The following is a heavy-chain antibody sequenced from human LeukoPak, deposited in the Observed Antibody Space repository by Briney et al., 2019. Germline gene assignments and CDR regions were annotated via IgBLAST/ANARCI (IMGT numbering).Heavy chain of an antibody. CDR3: ARRRLWLNYYYYGMDV. CDR2: INHSGST. V-gene: IGHV4-34*01. J-gene: IGHJ6*02. Sequence: SETLSLTCAVYGGSFSSYYWSWIRQPPGKGLEWIGEINHSGSTNYNPSLKSRVTISVDTSKNQFSLKLSSVTAADTAVYYCARRRLWLNYYYYGMDVWGQGTTVTVSS. CDR1: GGSFSSYY. D-gene: IGHD5-18*01.